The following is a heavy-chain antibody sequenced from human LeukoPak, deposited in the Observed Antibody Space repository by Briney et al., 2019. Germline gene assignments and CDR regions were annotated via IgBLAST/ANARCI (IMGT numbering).Heavy chain of an antibody. Sequence: SETLSLTCTVSGGSISSYYWGWIRQPPGKGLEWIGSIYYSGSTYYNPSLKSRVTISVDTSKNQFSLKLSSVTAADTAVYYCARRGHYGDYFDYWGQGTLVTVSS. CDR1: GGSISSYY. CDR2: IYYSGST. V-gene: IGHV4-39*01. D-gene: IGHD4-17*01. CDR3: ARRGHYGDYFDY. J-gene: IGHJ4*02.